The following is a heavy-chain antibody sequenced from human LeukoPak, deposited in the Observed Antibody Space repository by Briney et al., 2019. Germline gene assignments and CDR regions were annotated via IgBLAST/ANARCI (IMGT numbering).Heavy chain of an antibody. CDR2: ISSSSSYI. CDR3: AREYSYGPPNYVMDV. CDR1: GFTFSSYS. D-gene: IGHD5-18*01. Sequence: GGSLRLSCAASGFTFSSYSMNWVRQAPGKGLEWVSSISSSSSYIYYADSVKGRFTISRDDAKNSLYLQMNSLRAEDTAVYYCAREYSYGPPNYVMDVWGQGTTVTVSS. V-gene: IGHV3-21*01. J-gene: IGHJ6*02.